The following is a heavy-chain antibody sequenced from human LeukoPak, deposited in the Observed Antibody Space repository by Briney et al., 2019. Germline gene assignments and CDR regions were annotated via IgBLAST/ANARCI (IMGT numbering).Heavy chain of an antibody. CDR1: GFSVDSNY. J-gene: IGHJ5*01. CDR2: IYSNGTE. D-gene: IGHD2-15*01. CDR3: ARESPTSGIDS. V-gene: IGHV3-53*01. Sequence: GGSLRLSCSASGFSVDSNYMIWVRQAPGKGLEWVSVIYSNGTEYYAEYAKGRFTISRDTSKNSLDLQMNRLRGEDTAVYYCARESPTSGIDSWGQGTLVIVSS.